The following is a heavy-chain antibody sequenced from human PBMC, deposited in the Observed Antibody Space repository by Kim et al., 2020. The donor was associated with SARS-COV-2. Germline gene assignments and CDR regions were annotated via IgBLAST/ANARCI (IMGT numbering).Heavy chain of an antibody. J-gene: IGHJ6*02. Sequence: GGSLRLSCAASGFTFSSYSMNWVRQAPGKGLEWVSSISSSSSYIYYADSVKGRFTISRDNAKNSLYLQMNSLRAEDTAVYYCARADCSSTSCEVYYYYGMDVWGQGTTVTVSS. V-gene: IGHV3-21*01. CDR2: ISSSSSYI. CDR3: ARADCSSTSCEVYYYYGMDV. CDR1: GFTFSSYS. D-gene: IGHD2-2*01.